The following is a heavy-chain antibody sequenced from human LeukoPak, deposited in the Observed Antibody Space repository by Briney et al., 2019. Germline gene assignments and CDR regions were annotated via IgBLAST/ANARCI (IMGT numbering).Heavy chain of an antibody. J-gene: IGHJ3*02. CDR3: ARARTILFDYYDSSEHAFDI. CDR2: ISSSGSTI. V-gene: IGHV3-48*04. Sequence: GGSLRLSCAASGFTFSSYSMNWVRQAPGKGLEWVSYISSSGSTIYYADSVKGRFTISRDNAKNSLYLQMNSLRAEDTAVYYCARARTILFDYYDSSEHAFDIWGQGTMVTVSS. D-gene: IGHD3-22*01. CDR1: GFTFSSYS.